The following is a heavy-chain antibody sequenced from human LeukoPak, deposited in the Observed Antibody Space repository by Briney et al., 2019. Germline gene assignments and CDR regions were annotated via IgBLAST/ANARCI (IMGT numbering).Heavy chain of an antibody. V-gene: IGHV1-2*02. Sequence: GASVKVSCKASGYTFTRYYIHWVRQAPGQGLEWMGWINPHSGGTNYARLFHGRVTMTRDTSITTAYMELSRLRSDDTAVYYCARALAEFRHNWNPKPLYNWFDLWGQGTLVTVSS. CDR2: INPHSGGT. CDR3: ARALAEFRHNWNPKPLYNWFDL. CDR1: GYTFTRYY. J-gene: IGHJ5*02. D-gene: IGHD1-20*01.